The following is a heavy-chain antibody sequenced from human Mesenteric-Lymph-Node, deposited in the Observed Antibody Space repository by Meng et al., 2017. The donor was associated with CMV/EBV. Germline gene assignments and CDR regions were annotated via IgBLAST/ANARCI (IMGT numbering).Heavy chain of an antibody. D-gene: IGHD5-18*01. Sequence: CKTSGYTFTSYEIHWVRQAPGQRLEWMGWINGGTGNTKYLQKFQGGVTISRDTSASTVYMELSSLRSEGTAVYYCAIEGYTYAEGFDYWGQGTLVTVSS. V-gene: IGHV1-3*01. J-gene: IGHJ4*02. CDR3: AIEGYTYAEGFDY. CDR2: INGGTGNT. CDR1: GYTFTSYE.